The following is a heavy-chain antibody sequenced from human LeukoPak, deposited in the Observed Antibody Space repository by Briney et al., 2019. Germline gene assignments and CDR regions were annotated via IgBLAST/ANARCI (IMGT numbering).Heavy chain of an antibody. CDR1: GFTFSSYE. J-gene: IGHJ3*02. CDR2: ISSSGNTI. CDR3: ARDGPSLRYFDWSPKHDAFDI. Sequence: GGSLRLSCAASGFTFSSYEMNWVRQAPGKGLEWISYISSSGNTIYYADSVKGRFTISRDNAKNSLYLQMNSLRAEDTAIYYCARDGPSLRYFDWSPKHDAFDIWGQGTMVTVSS. D-gene: IGHD3-9*01. V-gene: IGHV3-48*03.